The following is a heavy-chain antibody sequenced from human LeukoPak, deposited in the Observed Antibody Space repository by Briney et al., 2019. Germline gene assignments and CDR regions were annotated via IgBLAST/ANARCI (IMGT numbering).Heavy chain of an antibody. J-gene: IGHJ4*02. Sequence: SETLSLTCTVSGGSISSGGYYWSWIRQHPGKGLEWIGYIYYSGSTYYNPSLKSRVTISVDTSKNQFSLKVSSVTAADTAVYYCARVLRGYGYYFDYWGQGTLVTVSS. CDR3: ARVLRGYGYYFDY. CDR1: GGSISSGGYY. V-gene: IGHV4-31*03. CDR2: IYYSGST. D-gene: IGHD5-12*01.